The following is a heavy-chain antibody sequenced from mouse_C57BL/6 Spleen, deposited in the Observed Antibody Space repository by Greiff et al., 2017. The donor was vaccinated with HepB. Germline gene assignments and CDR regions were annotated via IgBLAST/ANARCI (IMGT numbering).Heavy chain of an antibody. J-gene: IGHJ4*01. D-gene: IGHD1-1*01. CDR2: IYPRSGNT. V-gene: IGHV1-81*01. CDR3: AAITTVVGYYAMDY. CDR1: GYTFTSYG. Sequence: QVQLKQSGAELARPGASVKLSCKASGYTFTSYGISWVKQRTGQGLEWIGEIYPRSGNTYYNEKFKGKATLTADKSSSTAYMELRSLTSEDTAVYFCAAITTVVGYYAMDYWGQGTSVTVSS.